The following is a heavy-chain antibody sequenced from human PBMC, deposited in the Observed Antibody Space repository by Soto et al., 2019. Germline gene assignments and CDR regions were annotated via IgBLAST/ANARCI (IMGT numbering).Heavy chain of an antibody. Sequence: EVQLVESGGGLIQPGGCLRLSCAVSGITVSSYYMSWVRQAAGKGLEWVSVIYAGTITYYADSVKGRFTIYRDNSKNTLNLEMNSLRVEDTAVYYCARIPYDNSGTIFDYWGQGTLVTVSS. CDR2: IYAGTIT. V-gene: IGHV3-53*01. J-gene: IGHJ4*02. CDR3: ARIPYDNSGTIFDY. CDR1: GITVSSYY. D-gene: IGHD3-22*01.